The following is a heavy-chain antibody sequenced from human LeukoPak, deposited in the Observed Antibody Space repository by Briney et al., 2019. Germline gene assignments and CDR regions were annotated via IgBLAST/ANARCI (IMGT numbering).Heavy chain of an antibody. CDR1: GFTFSSYS. J-gene: IGHJ4*02. V-gene: IGHV3-21*04. CDR3: ASMVRGAESAGNFDY. CDR2: ISSSSSYI. Sequence: PGGSLRLSCAASGFTFSSYSMNWVRQAPGKGLEWVSSISSSSSYIYYADSVKGRFTISRDNAKNSLYLQMNSLRAEDTAVYYCASMVRGAESAGNFDYWGQGTLVTVSS. D-gene: IGHD3-10*01.